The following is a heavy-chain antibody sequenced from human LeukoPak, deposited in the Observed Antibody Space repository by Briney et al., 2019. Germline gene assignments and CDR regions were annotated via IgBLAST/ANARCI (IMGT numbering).Heavy chain of an antibody. D-gene: IGHD5-18*01. CDR2: ISYDGSNK. V-gene: IGHV3-30*03. Sequence: RTGGSLRLSCAASGLTFSNYDMHWVRQAPGKGLEWVAVISYDGSNKYFADSVKGRFTISRDNSKNTLYLQMNSLRAEDTAVYYCATPYSYGYYFDYWGQGTLVTVSS. CDR1: GLTFSNYD. CDR3: ATPYSYGYYFDY. J-gene: IGHJ4*02.